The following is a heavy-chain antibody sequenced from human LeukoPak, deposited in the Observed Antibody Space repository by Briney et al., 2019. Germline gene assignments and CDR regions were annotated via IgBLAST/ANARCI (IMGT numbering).Heavy chain of an antibody. CDR2: INKDGSEQ. D-gene: IGHD6-13*01. CDR3: TRGGAASSWYWFF. J-gene: IGHJ4*02. V-gene: IGHV3-7*01. CDR1: GFTFSSHW. Sequence: GGSLRLSCAASGFTFSSHWMTWVRQAPGKGPEWVASINKDGSEQYYVDSVKGRFTVSRDNAKNSLSLQVSSLRAEDTAVYYCTRGGAASSWYWFFWGQGTLVTVSS.